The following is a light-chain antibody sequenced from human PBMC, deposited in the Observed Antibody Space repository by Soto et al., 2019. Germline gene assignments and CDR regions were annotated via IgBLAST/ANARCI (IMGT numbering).Light chain of an antibody. CDR1: SSDVGSYNL. CDR2: EDS. CDR3: CSYAGSSTSVV. Sequence: QYALTQPASVSGSPGQSIAISCTKTSSDVGSYNLVSWYQQHPGKAPKLMIYEDSKRPSGVSNRFSGSKSGNTASLTISGLQAEDEADYYCCSYAGSSTSVVFGGGTKVTVL. V-gene: IGLV2-23*01. J-gene: IGLJ2*01.